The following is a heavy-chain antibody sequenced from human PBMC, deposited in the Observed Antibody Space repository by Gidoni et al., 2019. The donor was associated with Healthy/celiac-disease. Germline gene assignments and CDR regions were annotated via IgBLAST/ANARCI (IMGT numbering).Heavy chain of an antibody. J-gene: IGHJ6*02. CDR1: GGSISSYY. D-gene: IGHD5-18*01. CDR3: ARVDTAMVTPDYYYGMDV. V-gene: IGHV4-59*01. CDR2: IYYSGST. Sequence: KPSETLSLTFTASGGSISSYYWSWIRQPPGKGLERIGYIYYSGSTNYNPSLKSRVTISVDTSKNQFSLKLSSVTAADTAVYYCARVDTAMVTPDYYYGMDVWGQGTTVTVSS.